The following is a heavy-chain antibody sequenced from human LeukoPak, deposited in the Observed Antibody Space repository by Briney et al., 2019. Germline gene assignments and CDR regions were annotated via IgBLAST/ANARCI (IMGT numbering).Heavy chain of an antibody. V-gene: IGHV3-64D*09. J-gene: IGHJ4*02. D-gene: IGHD3-22*01. CDR1: GFTFCIYA. Sequence: GGPLRHPCSASGFTFCIYAMHWARHAPGKGLEYVSAISSNGGSTYYADSVKRRFNISRDNSKNTLYLQMSSLRAEDTTVYYCVKDNPDSSGHYYFDYWGQGTLVTVSS. CDR3: VKDNPDSSGHYYFDY. CDR2: ISSNGGST.